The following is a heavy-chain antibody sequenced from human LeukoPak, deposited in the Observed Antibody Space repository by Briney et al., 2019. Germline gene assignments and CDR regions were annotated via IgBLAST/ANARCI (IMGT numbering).Heavy chain of an antibody. V-gene: IGHV3-7*05. CDR2: IKPDVNEK. D-gene: IGHD1-1*01. J-gene: IGHJ4*02. CDR1: GFTSSSYW. CDR3: ARGDNWAFDY. Sequence: GGSLILSCAASGFTSSSYWMSWVRKAPGRGPEWLANIKPDVNEKYYVDSVRGRFTISKDNALHSLYLHMSSLRVEDTAIYYCARGDNWAFDYWGQGTLVTVSS.